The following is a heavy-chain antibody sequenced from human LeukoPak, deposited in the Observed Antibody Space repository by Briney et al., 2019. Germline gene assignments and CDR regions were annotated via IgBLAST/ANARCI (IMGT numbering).Heavy chain of an antibody. CDR1: GFTFSTYS. J-gene: IGHJ4*02. Sequence: GGSLRLSCAASGFTFSTYSMNWVRQAPGKGLEWVSSISSSSTYIYYADSVKGRFTISRDNAKNSLYLQMNSLRAEDTAVYYCARDLWGYSSSWYFDYWGQGTLVTVTS. D-gene: IGHD6-13*01. CDR2: ISSSSTYI. CDR3: ARDLWGYSSSWYFDY. V-gene: IGHV3-21*01.